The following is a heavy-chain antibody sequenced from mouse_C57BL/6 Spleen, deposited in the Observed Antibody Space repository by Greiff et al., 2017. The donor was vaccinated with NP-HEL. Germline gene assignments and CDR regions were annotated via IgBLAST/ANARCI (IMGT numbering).Heavy chain of an antibody. Sequence: VKLMESGPGLVQPSQSLSITCTVSGFSLTSYGVHWVRQSPGKGLEWLGVIWRGGSTDYNAAFMSRLSITKDNSKSQVFFKMNSLQADDTAIYYCAKATLVSNYAMDYWGQGTSVTVSS. CDR2: IWRGGST. D-gene: IGHD6-2*01. V-gene: IGHV2-5*01. CDR3: AKATLVSNYAMDY. CDR1: GFSLTSYG. J-gene: IGHJ4*01.